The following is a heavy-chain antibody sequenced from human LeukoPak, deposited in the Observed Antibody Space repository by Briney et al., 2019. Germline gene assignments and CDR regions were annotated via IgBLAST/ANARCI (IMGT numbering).Heavy chain of an antibody. Sequence: ASVKVSCKASGYTFTTFPIYWVRQAPGQSLEWMGWINTGDGNTKYSQKFQGRVTMTEDTSTDTAYMELSSLRSEDTAVYYCATDRHLRYFDWLSFDYWGQGTLVTVSS. CDR3: ATDRHLRYFDWLSFDY. CDR2: INTGDGNT. CDR1: GYTFTTFP. D-gene: IGHD3-9*01. J-gene: IGHJ4*02. V-gene: IGHV1-3*04.